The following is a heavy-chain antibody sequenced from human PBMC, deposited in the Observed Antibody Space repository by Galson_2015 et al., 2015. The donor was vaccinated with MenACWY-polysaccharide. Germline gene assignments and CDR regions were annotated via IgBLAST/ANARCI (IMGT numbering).Heavy chain of an antibody. Sequence: SVQVSCEASGYKFSSYDINWVRQASGQGLEWMGWMNPTSGNTGYAQRFQGRVAMTRDTATSTPHMELRMLRYDDTAVYYCTRIIARKHTFVDAWGQGTLVSVS. CDR1: GYKFSSYD. CDR3: TRIIARKHTFVDA. J-gene: IGHJ5*02. V-gene: IGHV1-8*01. D-gene: IGHD2-21*01. CDR2: MNPTSGNT.